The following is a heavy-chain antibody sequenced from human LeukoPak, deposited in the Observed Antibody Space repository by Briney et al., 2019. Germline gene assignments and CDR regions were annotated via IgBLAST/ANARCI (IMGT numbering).Heavy chain of an antibody. CDR3: ARVGRDGYNFGYHFDY. Sequence: SETLSLTCTVSGGSISSYYWSWIRQPPGKGLEWIGYIYYSGSTNYNPSLKSRVTISVDTSKNQFSLKLSSVTAADTAVYYCARVGRDGYNFGYHFDYWGQGTLVTVSS. J-gene: IGHJ4*02. V-gene: IGHV4-59*01. CDR1: GGSISSYY. CDR2: IYYSGST. D-gene: IGHD5-24*01.